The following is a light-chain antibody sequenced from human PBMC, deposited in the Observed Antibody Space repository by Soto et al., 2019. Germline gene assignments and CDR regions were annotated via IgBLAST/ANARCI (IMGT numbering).Light chain of an antibody. V-gene: IGKV1-5*01. Sequence: DIQMTQSPSNLSASVGDRVTITCRASQSTSSWLAWYQQKPGRAQKLLIYDASSLESGVPSRFSGSGSGTEFTLTISSLQPDDSATYYCQQYNSYWETFGQGTKVDIX. CDR3: QQYNSYWET. CDR2: DAS. J-gene: IGKJ1*01. CDR1: QSTSSW.